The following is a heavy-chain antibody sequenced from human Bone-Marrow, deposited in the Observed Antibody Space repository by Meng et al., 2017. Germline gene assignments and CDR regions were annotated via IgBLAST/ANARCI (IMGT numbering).Heavy chain of an antibody. V-gene: IGHV4-39*07. CDR2: IYYSGST. CDR3: ARILLRYFDWLPEYYFAY. CDR1: GGPISSSSYY. D-gene: IGHD3-9*01. J-gene: IGHJ4*02. Sequence: SDTLSLTCTVSGGPISSSSYYWGWIRQPPGKGLEWIGSIYYSGSTSYNPSLKSRVTISVDTSTNQFSLKLSSVTAADTAVYYCARILLRYFDWLPEYYFAYWGQGTLVTVSS.